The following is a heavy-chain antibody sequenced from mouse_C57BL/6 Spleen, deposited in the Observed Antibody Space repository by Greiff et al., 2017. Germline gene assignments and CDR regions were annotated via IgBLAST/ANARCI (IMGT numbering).Heavy chain of an antibody. D-gene: IGHD1-1*01. CDR3: ARGDYDGSMGY. J-gene: IGHJ2*01. CDR2: ISYDGSN. Sequence: EVKVEESGPGLVKPSQSLSLTCSVTGYSITSGYYWNWIRQFPGNQLEWMGYISYDGSNNYNQSLQNRISIPRDTSKNQFFLKLNSVTTEDTATYYCARGDYDGSMGYWGQGTTLTVSS. V-gene: IGHV3-6*01. CDR1: GYSITSGYY.